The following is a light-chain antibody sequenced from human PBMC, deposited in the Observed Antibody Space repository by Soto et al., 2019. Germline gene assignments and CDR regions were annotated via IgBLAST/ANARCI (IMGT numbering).Light chain of an antibody. J-gene: IGLJ2*01. Sequence: QSVLTQPPSASGSPGQSVTISCTGTSSDVGGYNYVSCYQQHPGKAPKLMIYEVSKRPSGVPDRFSGSKSGNTASLTVSGLQAEDEADYYCSSYAGSNTSFGGGTKLTVL. CDR1: SSDVGGYNY. V-gene: IGLV2-8*01. CDR2: EVS. CDR3: SSYAGSNTS.